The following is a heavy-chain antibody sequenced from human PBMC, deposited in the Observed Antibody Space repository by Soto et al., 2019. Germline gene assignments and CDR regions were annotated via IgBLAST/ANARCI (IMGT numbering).Heavy chain of an antibody. Sequence: QVQLVQSGAEEKKPGASVKVSCKASGYTFTGYAMHWVRQAPGQRLEWMGWINAGNGNTKYSQKCQGRVTITRDTSASTAYMELSSLRSEDTAVYYCARAVAVPAAFDSWGQGTLVTVSS. CDR2: INAGNGNT. D-gene: IGHD6-19*01. CDR3: ARAVAVPAAFDS. V-gene: IGHV1-3*05. CDR1: GYTFTGYA. J-gene: IGHJ4*02.